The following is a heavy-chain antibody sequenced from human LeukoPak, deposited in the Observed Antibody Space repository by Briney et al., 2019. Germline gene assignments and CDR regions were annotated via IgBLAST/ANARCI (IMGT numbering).Heavy chain of an antibody. V-gene: IGHV3-23*01. CDR3: AKTPYYYDSSGSKDAFDI. CDR1: GFTFSSYA. CDR2: ISGSGGST. Sequence: PGGSLRLSCAASGFTFSSYAMSWLRQAPGKGLEWVSAISGSGGSTYYADSVKGRFTISRDNSKNTLYLQMNSLRAEDTAVYYCAKTPYYYDSSGSKDAFDIWGQGTMVTVSS. D-gene: IGHD3-22*01. J-gene: IGHJ3*02.